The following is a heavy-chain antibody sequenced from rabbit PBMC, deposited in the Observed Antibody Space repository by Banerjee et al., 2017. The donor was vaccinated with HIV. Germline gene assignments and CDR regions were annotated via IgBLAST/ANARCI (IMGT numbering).Heavy chain of an antibody. CDR2: IDAGSSDTT. Sequence: QEQLEESGGDLVKPEGSLTVTCTASGFSFSNDYDICWVRQAPGKGLEWIGCIDAGSSDTTTYASWVNGRFTISKTSNTVDLKMTSLTVADTATYFCARGETSDDYGDLYFKLWGQGTLVTVS. CDR3: ARGETSDDYGDLYFKL. CDR1: GFSFSNDYD. V-gene: IGHV1S45*01. J-gene: IGHJ4*01. D-gene: IGHD2-1*01.